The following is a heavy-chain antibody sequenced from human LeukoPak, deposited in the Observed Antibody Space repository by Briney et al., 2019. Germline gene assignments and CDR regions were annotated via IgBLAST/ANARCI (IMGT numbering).Heavy chain of an antibody. Sequence: PSETLSLTCTVSGGSISSSSYYWGWIRQPPGKGLEWIGSIYYSGSTYYNPSLKSRVTISVDTSKNQFSLKLSSVTAADTAVYYCARRVVVVIASDAFDIWGQGTMVTVSS. CDR2: IYYSGST. V-gene: IGHV4-39*01. CDR1: GGSISSSSYY. J-gene: IGHJ3*02. D-gene: IGHD2-21*01. CDR3: ARRVVVVIASDAFDI.